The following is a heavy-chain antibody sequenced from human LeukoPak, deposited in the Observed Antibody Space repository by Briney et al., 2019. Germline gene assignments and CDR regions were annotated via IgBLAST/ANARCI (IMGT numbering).Heavy chain of an antibody. Sequence: GGSLRLSYAATGFTFSDYAMDWVRQAPGKGLEWVSAISSSSAYIFYADSVKGRFTISRDNAKNSVSLQMNSLRADDTAVYYCARIFRYQLVDYYALDVWGQGTTVTVSS. V-gene: IGHV3-21*01. J-gene: IGHJ6*02. CDR3: ARIFRYQLVDYYALDV. CDR1: GFTFSDYA. CDR2: ISSSSAYI. D-gene: IGHD2-2*01.